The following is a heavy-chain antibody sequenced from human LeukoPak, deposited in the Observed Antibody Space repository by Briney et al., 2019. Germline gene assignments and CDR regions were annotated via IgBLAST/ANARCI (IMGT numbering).Heavy chain of an antibody. D-gene: IGHD4/OR15-4a*01. CDR1: GFTVSSNS. CDR2: IYSDNT. V-gene: IGHV3-53*01. Sequence: GGSLRLSCTVSGFTVSSNSMSWVRQAPGKGLEWVSFIYSDNTHYSDSVKGRFTISRDNSKNTLYLQMNSLRAEDTAVYYCARRAGAYSHPYDYWGQGTLVTVS. CDR3: ARRAGAYSHPYDY. J-gene: IGHJ4*02.